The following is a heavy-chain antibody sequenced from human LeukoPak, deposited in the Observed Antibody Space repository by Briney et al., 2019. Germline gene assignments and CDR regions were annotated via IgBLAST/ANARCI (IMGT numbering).Heavy chain of an antibody. CDR3: AVTVTPNYYYYGMDV. CDR2: IIPILGIA. D-gene: IGHD4-17*01. V-gene: IGHV1-69*04. Sequence: GASVKVSCKASGGTFSSYAISWVRQAPGQGLEWMGRIIPILGIANYAQKFQGRVTITADKSTSTAYMELSSLRSEDTAVYYCAVTVTPNYYYYGMDVWGQGTTVTVSS. CDR1: GGTFSSYA. J-gene: IGHJ6*02.